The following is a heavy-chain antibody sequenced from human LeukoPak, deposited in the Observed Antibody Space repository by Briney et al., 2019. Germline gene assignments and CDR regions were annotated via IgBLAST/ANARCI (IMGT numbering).Heavy chain of an antibody. V-gene: IGHV4-34*01. CDR1: GGSFSGYY. CDR2: INHSGST. CDR3: ARSTVVPFYYYYYMDV. D-gene: IGHD4-23*01. Sequence: SETLSLTCAVHGGSFSGYYWSWIRQPPGKGLEWIGEINHSGSTNYNPSLKSRVTISVDTSKNQFSLKLSSVTAADTAVYYCARSTVVPFYYYYYMDVWGKGTTVTISS. J-gene: IGHJ6*03.